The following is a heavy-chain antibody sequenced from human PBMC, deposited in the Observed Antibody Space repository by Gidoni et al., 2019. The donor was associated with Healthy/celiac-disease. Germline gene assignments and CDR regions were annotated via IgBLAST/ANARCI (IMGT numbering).Heavy chain of an antibody. D-gene: IGHD4-17*01. CDR1: GGSFSGYY. Sequence: QVQLQQWGAGLLKPSETLSLTCAVYGGSFSGYYWRCIRQPPGKGLEWIGEINHSGSTNYNPSLKSRVTISVDTSKNQFSLKLSSVTAADTAVYYCARGVLRRRASVAFDIWGQGTMVTVSS. J-gene: IGHJ3*02. V-gene: IGHV4-34*01. CDR3: ARGVLRRRASVAFDI. CDR2: INHSGST.